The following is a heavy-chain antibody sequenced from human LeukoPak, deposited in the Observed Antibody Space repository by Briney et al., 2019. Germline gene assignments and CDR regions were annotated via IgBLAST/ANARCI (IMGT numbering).Heavy chain of an antibody. CDR2: ISGSGGST. V-gene: IGHV3-23*01. CDR1: GFTFSSYA. CDR3: AKDLNDYVWGSYPNAFDI. Sequence: PGGSLRLSCAASGFTFSSYAMSWVRQAPGKGLEWVSAISGSGGSTYYADSVKGRFTISRDNSKNTLYLQMNSLRAEETAVYYCAKDLNDYVWGSYPNAFDIWGQGTMVTVSS. D-gene: IGHD3-16*01. J-gene: IGHJ3*02.